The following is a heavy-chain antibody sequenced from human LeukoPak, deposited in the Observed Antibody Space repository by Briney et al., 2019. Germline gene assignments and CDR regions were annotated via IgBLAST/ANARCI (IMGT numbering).Heavy chain of an antibody. J-gene: IGHJ4*02. CDR3: ANPVTIFGVVTDY. V-gene: IGHV3-23*01. D-gene: IGHD3-3*01. CDR2: ISGSGGST. CDR1: GFTFSSYA. Sequence: GGSLRLSCAASGFTFSSYAMSWVRQAPGKGLEWVPAISGSGGSTYYADSVKGRFTIPRDNSKNTLYLQMNSLRAEDTAVYYCANPVTIFGVVTDYWGQGTLVTVSS.